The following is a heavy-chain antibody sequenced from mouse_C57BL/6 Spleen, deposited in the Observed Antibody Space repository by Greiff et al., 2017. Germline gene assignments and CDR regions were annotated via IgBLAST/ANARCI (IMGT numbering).Heavy chain of an antibody. CDR3: ARCANGTDAMEG. CDR1: GFTFTDYY. D-gene: IGHD4-1*02. J-gene: IGHJ4*01. Sequence: QVQLQQSGAELVRPGASVKLSCTASGFTFTDYYMNWVKQRPGQGLEWIARIYPGRGNTYYHEKFKGKATLTAEKSSSTAYMQLSSLTSEDAAVYFCARCANGTDAMEGWGKGTSVTVSS. CDR2: IYPGRGNT. V-gene: IGHV1-76*01.